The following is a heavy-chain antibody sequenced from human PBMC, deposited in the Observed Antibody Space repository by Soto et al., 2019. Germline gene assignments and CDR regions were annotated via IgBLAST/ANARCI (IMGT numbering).Heavy chain of an antibody. CDR2: IYYSGST. Sequence: SETRSLTCTVSGGSISSYYWSWIRQPPGKGLEWIGYIYYSGSTNYNPSLKSRVTISVDTSKNQFSLKLSSVTAADTAVYYGARELAGPENWFDLWGQGTLVTVSS. V-gene: IGHV4-59*01. CDR3: ARELAGPENWFDL. CDR1: GGSISSYY. J-gene: IGHJ5*02.